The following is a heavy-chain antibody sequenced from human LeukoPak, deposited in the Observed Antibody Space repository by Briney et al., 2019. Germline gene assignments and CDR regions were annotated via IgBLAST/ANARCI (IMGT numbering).Heavy chain of an antibody. J-gene: IGHJ4*02. CDR2: IIPILGIA. V-gene: IGHV1-69*04. D-gene: IGHD2-15*01. CDR3: ARNPPPSGRPYCSGGSCLKFDY. Sequence: GSSVKVSCKASGGTFSSYAISWVRQAPGQGLERMGRIIPILGIANYAQKFQGRVTITADKSTSTAYMELSSLRSEDTAVYYCARNPPPSGRPYCSGGSCLKFDYWGQGTLVTVSS. CDR1: GGTFSSYA.